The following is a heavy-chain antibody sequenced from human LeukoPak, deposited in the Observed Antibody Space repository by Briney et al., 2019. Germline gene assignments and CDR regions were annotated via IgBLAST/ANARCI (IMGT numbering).Heavy chain of an antibody. Sequence: SVRVSCKASGYTFTTYGITWVRQAPGQGLEWMGCISADNGDTNYAQNLQGRVTMTTDTSTSTAYMELRSLRSDDSAVYYCARTEIAVAGTGGDYYYYYGMDVWGQGTTVTVSS. CDR1: GYTFTTYG. J-gene: IGHJ6*02. CDR3: ARTEIAVAGTGGDYYYYYGMDV. D-gene: IGHD6-13*01. CDR2: ISADNGDT. V-gene: IGHV1-18*01.